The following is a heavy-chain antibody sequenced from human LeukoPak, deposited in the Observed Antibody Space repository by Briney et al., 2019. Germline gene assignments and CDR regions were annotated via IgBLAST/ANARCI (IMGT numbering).Heavy chain of an antibody. Sequence: GGSLRLSCAASGFTFSSYSMKWVRQAPGKGLEWVAFMSYDGSNRYYADSVKGRFTISRDNSKNTLYLQMNSLRAEDTAVYYCAKETRGSYSDYWGQGTLVTVSS. CDR2: MSYDGSNR. J-gene: IGHJ4*02. CDR1: GFTFSSYS. CDR3: AKETRGSYSDY. V-gene: IGHV3-30*02. D-gene: IGHD5-12*01.